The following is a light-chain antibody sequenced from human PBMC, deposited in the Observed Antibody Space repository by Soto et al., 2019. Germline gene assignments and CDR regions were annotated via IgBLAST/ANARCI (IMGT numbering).Light chain of an antibody. CDR3: QQYNSYPIT. CDR2: DAS. CDR1: QSISSW. V-gene: IGKV1-5*01. J-gene: IGKJ5*01. Sequence: DIPMTQSPSTLSASVGDRVTITCRASQSISSWLAWYQQKPGKAPKLLIYDASSLESGVPSRFSGSGSGTEFTLTISSLQPDDFATYYCQQYNSYPITFGQGTRLEIE.